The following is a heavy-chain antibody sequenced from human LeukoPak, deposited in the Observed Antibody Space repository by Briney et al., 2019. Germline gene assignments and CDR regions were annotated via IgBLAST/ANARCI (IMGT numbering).Heavy chain of an antibody. J-gene: IGHJ4*02. Sequence: GGSLRLSCAVSGFTFSSYEMNWVRQAPGQGLKWVSAISDRGSSTYYADSVKGRFTISRDNSKNTLYLQMNSMRAEDTALYYCAKHRGQYFDYWGQGTLVTVSS. CDR3: AKHRGQYFDY. V-gene: IGHV3-23*01. D-gene: IGHD5-12*01. CDR2: ISDRGSST. CDR1: GFTFSSYE.